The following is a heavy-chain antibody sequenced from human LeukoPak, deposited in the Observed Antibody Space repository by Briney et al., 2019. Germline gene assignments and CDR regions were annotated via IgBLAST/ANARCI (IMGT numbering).Heavy chain of an antibody. J-gene: IGHJ4*02. CDR1: GFTFSSYS. V-gene: IGHV3-21*01. D-gene: IGHD6-13*01. CDR2: ISSSSSYI. CDR3: ARGSSSWYNFDH. Sequence: GGSLRLSCAASGFTFSSYSMNSVRQAPGKGLEWVSFISSSSSYIYYVDSVKGRFTISRDNAKNSLYLQMNNLRAEDTAVYYCARGSSSWYNFDHWGQGTLVTVSS.